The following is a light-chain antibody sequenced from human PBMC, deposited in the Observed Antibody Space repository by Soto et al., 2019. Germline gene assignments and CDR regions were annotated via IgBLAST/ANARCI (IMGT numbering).Light chain of an antibody. CDR3: QHSNSYSEA. V-gene: IGKV1-6*01. CDR2: GAS. J-gene: IGKJ1*01. CDR1: QGIANA. Sequence: AIQMTQAPSSLSASVGDRVTISCRASQGIANALGWYQQKPGKPTKVMIYGASNLQRGVPPRFSGSGSGTDFTLAISSLQPDDLATYYCQHSNSYSEAFGQGTKVDIK.